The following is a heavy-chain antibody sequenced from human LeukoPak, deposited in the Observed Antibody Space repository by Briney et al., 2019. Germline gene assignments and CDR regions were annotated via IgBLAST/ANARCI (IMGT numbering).Heavy chain of an antibody. J-gene: IGHJ3*02. D-gene: IGHD3-3*01. CDR3: ARDAIFGELDAFDI. CDR1: GYTFTSYG. CDR2: ISAYKGNT. V-gene: IGHV1-18*01. Sequence: ASVKVSCKASGYTFTSYGISWVRQAPGQGLEWMGWISAYKGNTNYAQKLQGRVTMTTDTSTSTAYMELRSLRSDDTAVYYCARDAIFGELDAFDIWGQGTTVTVSS.